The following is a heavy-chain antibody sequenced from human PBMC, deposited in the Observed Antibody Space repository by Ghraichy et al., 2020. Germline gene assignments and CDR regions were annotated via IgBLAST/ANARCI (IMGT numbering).Heavy chain of an antibody. CDR2: ISSNGGST. V-gene: IGHV3-64*01. J-gene: IGHJ6*02. CDR1: GFTFSSYA. D-gene: IGHD2-2*01. Sequence: GGSLRLSCAASGFTFSSYAMHWVRQAPGKGLEYVSAISSNGGSTYYANSVKGRFTISRDNSKNTLYLQMGSLRAEDMAVYYCARWLFDTNYGMDVWGQGTTVTVSS. CDR3: ARWLFDTNYGMDV.